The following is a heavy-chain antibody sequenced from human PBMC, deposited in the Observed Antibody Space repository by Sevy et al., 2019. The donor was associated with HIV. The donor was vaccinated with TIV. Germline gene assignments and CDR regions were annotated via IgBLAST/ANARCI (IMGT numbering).Heavy chain of an antibody. CDR2: INGSGTRT. Sequence: GGSLRLSCAVSGFSFDSYGMTWVRQAPGKGLEWVSAINGSGTRTYYADSVKGRFIISRDNSKNTLDLQMNSLRAEDTAIYYCAEGGGGHYDPDEIAYYFYYYNMDVWGKGTTVTVSS. CDR1: GFSFDSYG. CDR3: AEGGGGHYDPDEIAYYFYYYNMDV. V-gene: IGHV3-23*01. J-gene: IGHJ6*03. D-gene: IGHD3-22*01.